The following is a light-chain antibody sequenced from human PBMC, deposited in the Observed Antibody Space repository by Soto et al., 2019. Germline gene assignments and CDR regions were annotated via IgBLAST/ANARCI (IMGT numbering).Light chain of an antibody. J-gene: IGKJ5*01. CDR2: KAS. Sequence: DIQMTQSPSTLSASVGDRVTITCRASQSISNWLAWYQQKPGKAPKLLIYKASSLERGVPSRFSGSGSGTEFTLTISSLQPDDFATYYCQQFNSYSITFGQWTRLEIK. V-gene: IGKV1-5*03. CDR1: QSISNW. CDR3: QQFNSYSIT.